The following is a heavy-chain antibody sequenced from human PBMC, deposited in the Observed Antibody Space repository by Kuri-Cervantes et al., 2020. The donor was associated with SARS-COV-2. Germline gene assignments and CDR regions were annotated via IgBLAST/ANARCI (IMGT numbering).Heavy chain of an antibody. CDR2: ISYDGSNK. V-gene: IGHV3-30-3*01. CDR3: ARDSKSITMIVVVPPMLDP. CDR1: GFTFSSYA. D-gene: IGHD3-22*01. Sequence: GESLKISCAASGFTFSSYAMHWVRQAPGKGLEWVAVISYDGSNKYYADSVKGRFTISRDNSKNTLYLQMNSLRAEGTAVYYCARDSKSITMIVVVPPMLDPWGQGTLVTVSS. J-gene: IGHJ5*02.